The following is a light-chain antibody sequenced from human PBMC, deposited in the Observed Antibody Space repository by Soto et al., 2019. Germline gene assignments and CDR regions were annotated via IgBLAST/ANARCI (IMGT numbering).Light chain of an antibody. CDR3: QQYDSSPRT. CDR1: QSLRSY. Sequence: EVVLTQSPGTLSLSPGDRAALSCRASQSLRSYLAWYQQKPGQAPRLLIYGASTRLTGIPDRFVVSGSGTDSTPTSSRLESEDFAVYYCQQYDSSPRTVGHGTKVEIK. J-gene: IGKJ1*01. V-gene: IGKV3-20*01. CDR2: GAS.